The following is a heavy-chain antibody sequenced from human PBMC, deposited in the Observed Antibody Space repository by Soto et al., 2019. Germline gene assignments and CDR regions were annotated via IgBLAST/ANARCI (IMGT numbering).Heavy chain of an antibody. Sequence: EVQLVESGGGLVKPGGSLRLSCAASGFTFGSYSMNWVRQTPGKGLEWVSSISSNGKDMYYIDSVKGRFIISRDNARNSLYLQMNSLRAEDTAVFYCARAFDMVMGTIIDYWGQGTLVTVSS. J-gene: IGHJ4*02. D-gene: IGHD2-15*01. CDR1: GFTFGSYS. CDR2: ISSNGKDM. CDR3: ARAFDMVMGTIIDY. V-gene: IGHV3-21*01.